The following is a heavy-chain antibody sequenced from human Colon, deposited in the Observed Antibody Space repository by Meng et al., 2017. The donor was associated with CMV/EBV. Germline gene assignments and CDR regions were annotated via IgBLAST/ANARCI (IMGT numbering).Heavy chain of an antibody. Sequence: GESLKISCVVSGLTFGSFTMSWVRQAPGKGLEWVASINSYAYNIGYADSVKGRFTISRDNAKNSLYLQMNSLGAEDTAVYYCVRNDAAVPASYWGQGTLVTASS. J-gene: IGHJ4*02. V-gene: IGHV3-21*01. CDR2: INSYAYNI. D-gene: IGHD1-1*01. CDR3: VRNDAAVPASY. CDR1: GLTFGSFT.